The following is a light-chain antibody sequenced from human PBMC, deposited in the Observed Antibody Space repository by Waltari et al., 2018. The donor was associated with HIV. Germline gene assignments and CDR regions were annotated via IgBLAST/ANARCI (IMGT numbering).Light chain of an antibody. J-gene: IGLJ3*02. V-gene: IGLV3-10*01. CDR3: YSTDSSGIIGM. CDR1: ALPKTY. CDR2: EDN. Sequence: SSELTQPPSLSVSPGQAARITCSGDALPKTYAYWYQQKSGQAPVLVIYEDNKRPSGIPERFSGSSSGTMATLTISGAQVEDEADYYCYSTDSSGIIGMFGGGTKLAVL.